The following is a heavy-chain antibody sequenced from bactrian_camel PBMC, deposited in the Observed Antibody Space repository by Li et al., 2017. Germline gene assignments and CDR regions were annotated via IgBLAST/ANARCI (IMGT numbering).Heavy chain of an antibody. D-gene: IGHD4*01. Sequence: DVQLVESGGGSVQVGGSLRLSCVASGFTFGSYDMSWVRQAPGKGLEWVSAINSGGGSTYYADSVKGRFTISRDNAKNTLYLQMNDLKPEDTAMYYCALTIATQSLCTLREATFFAYWGRGTQVTVS. CDR1: GFTFGSYD. V-gene: IGHV3S40*01. J-gene: IGHJ6*01. CDR3: ALTIATQSLCTLREATFFAY. CDR2: INSGGGST.